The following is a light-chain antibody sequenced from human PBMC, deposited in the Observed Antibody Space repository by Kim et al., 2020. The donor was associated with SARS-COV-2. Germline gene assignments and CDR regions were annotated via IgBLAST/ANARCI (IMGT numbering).Light chain of an antibody. CDR1: SSNIGNNY. J-gene: IGLJ1*01. Sequence: QSVLTQPPSVSAAPGQKVTISCSGSSSNIGNNYVSWFQQLPGTAPKLLIYDNNRRFSGIPDRFSASKSGTSATLGITGLQTGDEADYYCGTWDSSLSAYVFGTGTKVTVL. CDR3: GTWDSSLSAYV. CDR2: DNN. V-gene: IGLV1-51*01.